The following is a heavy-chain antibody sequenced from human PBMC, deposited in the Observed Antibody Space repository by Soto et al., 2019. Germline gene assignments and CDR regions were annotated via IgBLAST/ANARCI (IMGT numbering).Heavy chain of an antibody. CDR1: GDSVNSAY. CDR3: ARTDAYNSSFFDS. J-gene: IGHJ4*02. V-gene: IGHV4-31*03. D-gene: IGHD6-6*01. Sequence: QVQLQEMGPGLVKPSQTLTITCTVSGDSVNSAYWSWLRQLPGKGLEWMGNIYHTGRTFYNPSLKSRVAISIDTSKPLFSLKMRSVTAADTAVYYCARTDAYNSSFFDSWGLGTVVTVSS. CDR2: IYHTGRT.